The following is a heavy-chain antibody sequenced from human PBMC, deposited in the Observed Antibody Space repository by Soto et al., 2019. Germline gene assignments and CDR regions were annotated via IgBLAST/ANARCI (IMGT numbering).Heavy chain of an antibody. CDR1: AGSLRNYY. V-gene: IGHV4-34*01. Sequence: PSETLCLTCAVDAGSLRNYYWGWSRQPPGKGLEWIGEVDHSGSTKYNPSLKSRVTISGDASKNQFSPKLSSVTAADTAVYHCARGSKQQLVRRDWFDPWGQGTLVTVS. CDR2: VDHSGST. J-gene: IGHJ5*02. CDR3: ARGSKQQLVRRDWFDP. D-gene: IGHD6-13*01.